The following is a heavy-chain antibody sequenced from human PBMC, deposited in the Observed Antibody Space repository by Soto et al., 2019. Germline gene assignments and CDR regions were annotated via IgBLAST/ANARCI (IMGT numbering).Heavy chain of an antibody. CDR1: GGTFSSYA. V-gene: IGHV1-69*13. Sequence: ASVKVSCKASGGTFSSYAISWVRQAPGQGLEWMGGIIPIFGTANYAQKFQGRVTITADESTSTAYMELSSLRSEDTAVYYCARNMIVVVTTGMDVWGQGTTVTVSS. CDR2: IIPIFGTA. J-gene: IGHJ6*02. D-gene: IGHD3-22*01. CDR3: ARNMIVVVTTGMDV.